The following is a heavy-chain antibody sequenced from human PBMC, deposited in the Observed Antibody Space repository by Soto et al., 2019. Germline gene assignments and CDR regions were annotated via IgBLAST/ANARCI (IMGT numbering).Heavy chain of an antibody. CDR1: GGTFSNDA. V-gene: IGHV1-69*01. Sequence: QEQLVQAGAEVKKPGSSVRISCRASGGTFSNDAVSWVRQAPGQGLQWMGGIIPIFGTTHYAQKFQGRVTITADASTATAYMELRSVTSEDTALYYCATGLLTRNYGMDAWGQGTAVTVSS. CDR2: IIPIFGTT. CDR3: ATGLLTRNYGMDA. J-gene: IGHJ6*02.